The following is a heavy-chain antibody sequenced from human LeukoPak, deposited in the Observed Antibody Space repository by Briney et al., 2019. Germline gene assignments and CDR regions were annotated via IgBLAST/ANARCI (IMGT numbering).Heavy chain of an antibody. CDR2: ISSSSSYI. V-gene: IGHV3-21*01. D-gene: IGHD6-19*01. Sequence: PGGSLRLSCAASGFTFSSNSMNWVRQAPGKGLEWVSSISSSSSYIYYADSVKGRFTIPRDNAKNSLYLQMNSLRAEDTAVYYCARDVSTGIAVAPDAFDIWGQGTMVTVSS. CDR3: ARDVSTGIAVAPDAFDI. J-gene: IGHJ3*02. CDR1: GFTFSSNS.